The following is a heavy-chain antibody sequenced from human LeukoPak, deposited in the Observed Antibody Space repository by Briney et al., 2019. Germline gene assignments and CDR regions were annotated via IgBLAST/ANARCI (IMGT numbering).Heavy chain of an antibody. CDR1: GYSFTSYW. CDR2: IYPGDSGT. Sequence: GESLKISCKGSGYSFTSYWIGWVRQMPGKGLEWMGIIYPGDSGTRYSPSFQGQVTISADKSISTAYLQWSSLKASDTAMYYCARTYYYDSSGYYTSAFDYWGQGTLVTVSS. CDR3: ARTYYYDSSGYYTSAFDY. V-gene: IGHV5-51*01. D-gene: IGHD3-22*01. J-gene: IGHJ4*02.